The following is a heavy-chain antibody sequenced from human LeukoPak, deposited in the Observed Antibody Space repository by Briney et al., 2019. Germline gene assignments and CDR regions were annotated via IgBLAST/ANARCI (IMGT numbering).Heavy chain of an antibody. CDR3: ARVSPNDYGDPYYFDY. D-gene: IGHD4-17*01. Sequence: GASVKVSCKASGGTFSNYAINWVRQAPGQGLEWMGGIIPLFGTANYAQKFQGRVTITADESTSTAYLELNSLRSEDTAVFYCARVSPNDYGDPYYFDYWGQGTLVTVSS. V-gene: IGHV1-69*13. CDR2: IIPLFGTA. CDR1: GGTFSNYA. J-gene: IGHJ4*02.